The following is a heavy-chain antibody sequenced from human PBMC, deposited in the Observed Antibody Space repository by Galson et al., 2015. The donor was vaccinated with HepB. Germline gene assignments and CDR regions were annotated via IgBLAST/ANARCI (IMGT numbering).Heavy chain of an antibody. V-gene: IGHV3-74*01. CDR1: GFTFSSYW. D-gene: IGHD2-2*01. CDR3: ASLRADIVVVPAAIDY. CDR2: INSDGSST. J-gene: IGHJ4*02. Sequence: SLRLSCAASGFTFSSYWMHWVRQAPGKGLVWVSRINSDGSSTSYADSVKGRFTISRDNAKNTLYLQMNSLRAEDTAVYYCASLRADIVVVPAAIDYWGQGALVTVSS.